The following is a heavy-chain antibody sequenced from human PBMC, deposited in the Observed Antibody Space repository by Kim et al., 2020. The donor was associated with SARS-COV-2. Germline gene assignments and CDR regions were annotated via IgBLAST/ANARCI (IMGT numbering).Heavy chain of an antibody. Sequence: SETLSLTCTVSGGSISSGGYYWSWIRQHPGKGLEWIGYIYYSGSTYYNPSLKSRVTISVHTSKNQFSLKLSSVTAADTAVYYCARDRSIVGATPGRDYYYGMDVWGQGTTVTVSS. CDR1: GGSISSGGYY. V-gene: IGHV4-31*03. D-gene: IGHD1-26*01. J-gene: IGHJ6*02. CDR3: ARDRSIVGATPGRDYYYGMDV. CDR2: IYYSGST.